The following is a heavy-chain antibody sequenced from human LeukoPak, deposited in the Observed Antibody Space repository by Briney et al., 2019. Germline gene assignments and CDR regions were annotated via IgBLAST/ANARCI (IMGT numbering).Heavy chain of an antibody. CDR1: GFTFSSYG. CDR2: IWYDGSNK. Sequence: PGGSLRLSCAASGFTFSSYGMHWVRQAPGKGLEWVALIWYDGSNKYFADSVKGRFTISRDNSKNTLYLQMNSLRAEDTAVYYCAKDYDSSGWAAFDIWGQGTMVTVSS. V-gene: IGHV3-30*02. D-gene: IGHD3-22*01. CDR3: AKDYDSSGWAAFDI. J-gene: IGHJ3*02.